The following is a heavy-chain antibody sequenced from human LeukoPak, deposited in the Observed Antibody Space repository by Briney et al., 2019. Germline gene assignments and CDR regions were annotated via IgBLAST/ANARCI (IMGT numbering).Heavy chain of an antibody. V-gene: IGHV3-30-3*01. Sequence: GGSLRLSCAASGFTFSSYAMHWVRQAPGKGLEWVAVISYDGSNKYYADSVKGRFTISRDNSKNTLYLQMNSLRAEDTAVYYCARDRNYDSSGYDFDYWGQGTLVTVSS. J-gene: IGHJ4*02. CDR2: ISYDGSNK. D-gene: IGHD3-22*01. CDR1: GFTFSSYA. CDR3: ARDRNYDSSGYDFDY.